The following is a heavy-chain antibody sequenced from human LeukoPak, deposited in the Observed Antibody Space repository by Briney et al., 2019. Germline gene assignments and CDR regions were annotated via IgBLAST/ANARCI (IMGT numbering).Heavy chain of an antibody. CDR3: ARGLGCSGGSCYSFVYFDY. CDR1: GFTFSSYD. D-gene: IGHD2-15*01. Sequence: GGSLRLSCAASGFTFSSYDMHWVRQATGKGLEWVSAIGTAGDTYYPGSVKGRFTISRENAKNSLYLQMNSLRAGDTAVYYCARGLGCSGGSCYSFVYFDYWGQGTLVTVSS. V-gene: IGHV3-13*01. CDR2: IGTAGDT. J-gene: IGHJ4*02.